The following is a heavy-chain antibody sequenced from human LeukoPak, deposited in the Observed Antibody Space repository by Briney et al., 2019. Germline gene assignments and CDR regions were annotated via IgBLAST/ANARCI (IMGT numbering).Heavy chain of an antibody. CDR2: LYTSGST. D-gene: IGHD1-26*01. Sequence: SETLSLTCTVSGGSISSGSYYWSWIRQPAGKGLEWIGRLYTSGSTNYNPSLKSRVTISVDTSKNQFSLKLSSVTAAHTAMYYCARAGELQPDSWRQGTLVTLSS. CDR3: ARAGELQPDS. CDR1: GGSISSGSYY. J-gene: IGHJ4*02. V-gene: IGHV4-61*02.